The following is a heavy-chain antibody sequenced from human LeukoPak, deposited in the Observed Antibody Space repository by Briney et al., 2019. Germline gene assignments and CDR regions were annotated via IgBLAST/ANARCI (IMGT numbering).Heavy chain of an antibody. J-gene: IGHJ4*02. D-gene: IGHD4-17*01. V-gene: IGHV4-59*12. CDR2: IYYSGST. CDR1: GGSISSYY. CDR3: ASPGDYSWGFDY. Sequence: SETLSLTCTVSGGSISSYYWNWIRQPPGKGLEWIGYIYYSGSTNYNPSLKSRVTISVDTSKNQFSLKLSSVTAADTAVYYCASPGDYSWGFDYWGQGTLVTVSS.